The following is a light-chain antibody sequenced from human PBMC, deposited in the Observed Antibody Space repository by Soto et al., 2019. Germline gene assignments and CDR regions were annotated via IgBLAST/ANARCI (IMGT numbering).Light chain of an antibody. CDR1: SSNIGAGYD. Sequence: QSVLTQPPSGSGAPGQRITISCTGSSSNIGAGYDVQWYQQLPGTAPKLLIYGNSHRPSGVPDRFSGSKSGTSASLAITGLQTEDEADYYCQSYDSSLSALYVLGTGTKVTVL. CDR3: QSYDSSLSALYV. V-gene: IGLV1-40*01. J-gene: IGLJ1*01. CDR2: GNS.